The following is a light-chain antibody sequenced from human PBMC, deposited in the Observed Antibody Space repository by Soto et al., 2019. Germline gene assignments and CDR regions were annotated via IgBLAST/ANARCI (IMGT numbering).Light chain of an antibody. CDR1: QSVTSTY. V-gene: IGKV3-20*01. Sequence: DTVLTQSPGTLSLSPGEGATLSCRASQSVTSTYLAWYQHRPGQAPRLLIYGASTRATGIPDRFSGSGSGTDFTLTISRLEPEDFAVYYCQQYAYPPWTFGHGTKVEIK. J-gene: IGKJ1*01. CDR3: QQYAYPPWT. CDR2: GAS.